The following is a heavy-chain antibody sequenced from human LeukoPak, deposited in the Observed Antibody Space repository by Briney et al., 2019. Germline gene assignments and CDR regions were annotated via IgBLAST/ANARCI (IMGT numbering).Heavy chain of an antibody. D-gene: IGHD5-18*01. V-gene: IGHV3-73*01. CDR3: TRHTAMVLT. J-gene: IGHJ4*02. CDR1: GFTFSGSA. CDR2: IRSKANSYAT. Sequence: GGSLKLSCAASGFTFSGSAMQWVRQASGKGLEWVGRIRSKANSYATAYAASVKGRFTISRDDSKNTAYLQMNILKTEDTAVYYCTRHTAMVLTWGQGTLVTVSS.